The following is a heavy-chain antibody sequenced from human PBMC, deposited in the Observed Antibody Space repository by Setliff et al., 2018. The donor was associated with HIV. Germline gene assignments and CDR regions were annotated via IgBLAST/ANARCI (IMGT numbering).Heavy chain of an antibody. CDR1: GGTISGSSDY. D-gene: IGHD3-3*01. Sequence: SETLSLTCTVSGGTISGSSDYWGWIRQPPGKGLEWIGSIFYTGSTYHNPSLKGRVTVSVDTSINQFSLKLNSVTAADTSVYYCARHSSSGYLPYYFDYWGQGTLVTVSS. CDR3: ARHSSSGYLPYYFDY. J-gene: IGHJ4*01. CDR2: IFYTGST. V-gene: IGHV4-39*01.